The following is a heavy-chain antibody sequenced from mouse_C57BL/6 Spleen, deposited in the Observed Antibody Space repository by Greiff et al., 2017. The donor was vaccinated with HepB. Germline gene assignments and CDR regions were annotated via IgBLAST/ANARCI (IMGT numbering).Heavy chain of an antibody. CDR3: ARIFYGNFTAMDY. V-gene: IGHV5-17*01. CDR2: ISSGSSTI. D-gene: IGHD2-1*01. Sequence: EVQRVESGGGLVKPGGSLKLSCAASGFTFSDYGMHWVRQAPEKGLEWVAYISSGSSTIYYADTVKGRFTISRDNAKNTLFLQMTSLRSEDTAMYYCARIFYGNFTAMDYWGQGTSVTVSS. CDR1: GFTFSDYG. J-gene: IGHJ4*01.